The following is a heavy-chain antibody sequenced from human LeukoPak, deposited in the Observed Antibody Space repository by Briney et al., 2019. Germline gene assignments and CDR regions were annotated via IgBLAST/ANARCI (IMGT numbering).Heavy chain of an antibody. J-gene: IGHJ4*02. CDR3: AREVDTIFGVVMYYFDF. D-gene: IGHD3-3*01. V-gene: IGHV4-4*07. Sequence: PSETLSLTCTVSGDSISSYYWSWIRQPAGKGLEWIGRIYTSGSNNYNPSLKSRVTMSVDTSKNQFSLKLSSATAADTAVYYCAREVDTIFGVVMYYFDFWGQGTLVTVSS. CDR2: IYTSGSN. CDR1: GDSISSYY.